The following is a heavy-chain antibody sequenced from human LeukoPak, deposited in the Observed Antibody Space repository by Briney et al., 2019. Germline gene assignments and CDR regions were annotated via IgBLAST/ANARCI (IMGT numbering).Heavy chain of an antibody. D-gene: IGHD3-16*02. CDR2: IYYSGST. Sequence: PSQTLSLTCTVSGGSISSGDYYWSWIHQPPGKGLEWIGYIYYSGSTYYNPSLKSRVTISVDTSKNQPSLKLSSVTAADTAVYYCARGVTFGGVIDQPNWFDPWGQGTLVTVSS. J-gene: IGHJ5*02. V-gene: IGHV4-30-4*01. CDR3: ARGVTFGGVIDQPNWFDP. CDR1: GGSISSGDYY.